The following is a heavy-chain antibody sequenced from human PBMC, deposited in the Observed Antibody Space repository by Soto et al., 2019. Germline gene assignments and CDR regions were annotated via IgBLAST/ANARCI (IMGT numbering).Heavy chain of an antibody. CDR2: ITPIFATT. CDR1: GVTFSTHE. Sequence: SVKVSCKASGVTFSTHEFSWVRQAPGQGLEWMGGITPIFATTKYAQKFQARVTIIADESTSTVYMELRGLTSDDTATYYCARDQYRHGSGTYYVTGWDYWGPGTLVTV. CDR3: ARDQYRHGSGTYYVTGWDY. V-gene: IGHV1-69*13. D-gene: IGHD3-10*01. J-gene: IGHJ4*02.